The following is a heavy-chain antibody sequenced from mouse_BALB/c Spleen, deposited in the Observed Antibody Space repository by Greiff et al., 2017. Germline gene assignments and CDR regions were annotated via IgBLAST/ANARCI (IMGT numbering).Heavy chain of an antibody. Sequence: QVQLQQSGAELVRPGTSVKVSCKASGYAFTNYLIEWVKQRPGQGLEWIGVINPGSGGTNYNEKFKGKATLTADKSSSTAYMQLSSLTSDDSAVYFCARRENGQRYSRVYGGKGTTVTVPS. D-gene: IGHD3-3*01. J-gene: IGHJ4*01. CDR2: INPGSGGT. CDR3: ARRENGQRYSRVY. CDR1: GYAFTNYL. V-gene: IGHV1-54*01.